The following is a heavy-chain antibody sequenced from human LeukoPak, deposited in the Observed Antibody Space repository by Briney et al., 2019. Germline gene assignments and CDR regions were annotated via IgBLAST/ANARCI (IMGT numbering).Heavy chain of an antibody. D-gene: IGHD2-2*01. Sequence: ASVKVSYKASGYTFTSYDINWVRRATGQGLEWMGWMNPNSGNTGYAQKFQGRVTITRNTSISTAYMELSSLRSEDTAVYYCARGNPRDCSSTSCLPGGFDPWGQGTLVTVSS. CDR2: MNPNSGNT. J-gene: IGHJ5*02. V-gene: IGHV1-8*03. CDR3: ARGNPRDCSSTSCLPGGFDP. CDR1: GYTFTSYD.